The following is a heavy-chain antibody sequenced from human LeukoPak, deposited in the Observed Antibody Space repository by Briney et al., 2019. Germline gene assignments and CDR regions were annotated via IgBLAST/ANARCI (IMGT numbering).Heavy chain of an antibody. D-gene: IGHD2-2*01. CDR2: ISYDGSNK. J-gene: IGHJ3*02. CDR1: GFTFRSYA. V-gene: IGHV3-30-3*01. CDR3: ATTQLPIDAFDI. Sequence: GGSLRLSCAASGFTFRSYAMDWVRQAPGKGLEWVAVISYDGSNKYYADSVKGRFSISRDNSNNTLYLQMNSLKADDTAVYYCATTQLPIDAFDIWGQGTMVTVSS.